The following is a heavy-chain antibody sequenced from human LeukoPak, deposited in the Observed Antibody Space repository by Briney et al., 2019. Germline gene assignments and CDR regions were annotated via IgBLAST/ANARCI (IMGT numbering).Heavy chain of an antibody. V-gene: IGHV1-18*01. D-gene: IGHD2-2*01. CDR3: ARKVDCSSTSCYGLDY. J-gene: IGHJ4*02. CDR1: GYTFTSYG. Sequence: GESLKISCKASGYTFTSYGISWVRQAPGQGLEWMGWISAYNGNTNYAQKLQGRVTMTTDTSTSTAYMELRSLRSDDTAVYYCARKVDCSSTSCYGLDYWGQGTLVTVSS. CDR2: ISAYNGNT.